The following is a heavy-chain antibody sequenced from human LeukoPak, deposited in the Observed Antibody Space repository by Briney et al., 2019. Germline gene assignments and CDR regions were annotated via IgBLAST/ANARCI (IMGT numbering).Heavy chain of an antibody. CDR3: VRRPCSGISCSYGMDV. V-gene: IGHV3-64D*06. CDR2: ISSNGSST. J-gene: IGHJ6*02. Sequence: GGSLRLSCSASGSTFATYGLHWVRQAPGKGLEHVSAISSNGSSTYFADSVKGRFTISRDNSKKTLYLQMRSLRVEDTAVYYCVRRPCSGISCSYGMDVWGQGTTVTVSS. CDR1: GSTFATYG. D-gene: IGHD2-2*01.